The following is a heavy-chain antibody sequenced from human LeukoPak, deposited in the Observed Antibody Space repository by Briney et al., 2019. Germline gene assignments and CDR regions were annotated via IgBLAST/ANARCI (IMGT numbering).Heavy chain of an antibody. D-gene: IGHD6-6*01. Sequence: ASVKVSCKASGYTFTGYYLYWVRQAPGQGLEWMGIINPSGGSTSYAQKFQGRVTMTRDMSTSTVYMELSSLRSEDTAVYYCARADIYSSSSGDHTYYYYYMDVWGKGTTVTVSS. CDR1: GYTFTGYY. J-gene: IGHJ6*03. CDR2: INPSGGST. CDR3: ARADIYSSSSGDHTYYYYYMDV. V-gene: IGHV1-46*01.